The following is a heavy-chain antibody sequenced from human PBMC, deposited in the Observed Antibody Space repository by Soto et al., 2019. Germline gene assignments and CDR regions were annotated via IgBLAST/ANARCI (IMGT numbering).Heavy chain of an antibody. Sequence: QVQLQESGPGLVKPSQTLSLTCTVSGGSISSDDYYWSWIRQPPGKGLEWIGYIYHSGSSYYNPSLKSRVTIAMGTSKNQLSLKLTSVTAADPAVYYCARTSPRGSGTWFDPWGQGTLVTVSS. J-gene: IGHJ5*02. D-gene: IGHD3-10*01. V-gene: IGHV4-30-4*01. CDR3: ARTSPRGSGTWFDP. CDR1: GGSISSDDYY. CDR2: IYHSGSS.